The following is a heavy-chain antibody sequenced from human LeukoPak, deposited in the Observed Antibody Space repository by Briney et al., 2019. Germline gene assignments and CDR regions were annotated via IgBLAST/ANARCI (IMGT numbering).Heavy chain of an antibody. CDR3: TSHQAGMVRGVITNDY. V-gene: IGHV3-73*01. CDR2: IRSKANSYAT. CDR1: GFTFSGSA. J-gene: IGHJ4*02. D-gene: IGHD3-10*01. Sequence: PGGSLRLSCAASGFTFSGSAMHWVRQASGKGLEWVGRIRSKANSYATAYAASVKGRFTISRDDSKNTAYLQMNSLKTEDTAVYYCTSHQAGMVRGVITNDYWGQGTLVTVSS.